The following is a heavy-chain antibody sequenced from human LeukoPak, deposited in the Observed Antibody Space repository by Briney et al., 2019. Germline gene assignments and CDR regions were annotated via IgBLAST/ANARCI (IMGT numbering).Heavy chain of an antibody. J-gene: IGHJ3*02. CDR1: GYTFTSYY. CDR2: INPSGGST. CDR3: ARHIYYYDSSGYYYVGAFDI. Sequence: ASVKVSCKASGYTFTSYYMHWVRQAPGQGLEWMGIINPSGGSTSYAQKFQGRVTMTTDTSTSTAYMELRSLRSDDTAVYYCARHIYYYDSSGYYYVGAFDIWGQGTMVTVSS. V-gene: IGHV1-46*01. D-gene: IGHD3-22*01.